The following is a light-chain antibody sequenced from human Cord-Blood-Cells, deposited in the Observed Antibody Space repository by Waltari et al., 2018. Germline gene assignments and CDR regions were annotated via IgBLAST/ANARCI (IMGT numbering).Light chain of an antibody. Sequence: DIQMTQSPSTLSASVGDRVTITCRVSQSISSWLAWYPQKPGKAPKLLIYKASRGESGVPSRFSGSGSGTEFTLTISSLQPDEFATYYCQRYNSYPRTFGQGTKLEIK. CDR1: QSISSW. CDR3: QRYNSYPRT. J-gene: IGKJ2*01. V-gene: IGKV1-5*03. CDR2: KAS.